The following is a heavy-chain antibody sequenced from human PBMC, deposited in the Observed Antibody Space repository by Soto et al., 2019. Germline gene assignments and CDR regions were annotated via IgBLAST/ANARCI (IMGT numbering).Heavy chain of an antibody. CDR3: ARSHQAYFDY. Sequence: HLQLQESGPGLVKPSETLSLACTVSGDSIRSSNYHWGWIRQPPGKGLEWIGSIYYSGSTYYSPSLKGRVTISVDTSKNQFSLRVSSVTAADTAVYYCARSHQAYFDYWGQGTLVTVSS. D-gene: IGHD2-2*01. V-gene: IGHV4-39*01. J-gene: IGHJ4*02. CDR2: IYYSGST. CDR1: GDSIRSSNYH.